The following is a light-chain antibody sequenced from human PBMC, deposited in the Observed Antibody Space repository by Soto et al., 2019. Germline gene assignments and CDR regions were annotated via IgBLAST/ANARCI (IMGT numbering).Light chain of an antibody. CDR3: QQYGSSPT. CDR2: GAS. Sequence: EIVMTQSPATLSVSPGERVTFSCRASQSVSSSYLAWYQQKPGQAPRLLIYGASSRATGIPDRFSGSGSGTDFTLTISRLEPEDFAVYYCQQYGSSPTFGQGTKVDIK. CDR1: QSVSSSY. J-gene: IGKJ1*01. V-gene: IGKV3-20*01.